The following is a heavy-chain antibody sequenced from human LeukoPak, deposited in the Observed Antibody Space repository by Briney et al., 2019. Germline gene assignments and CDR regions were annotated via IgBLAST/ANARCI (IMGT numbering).Heavy chain of an antibody. Sequence: SETLSLTCTVSGGSISSSSYYWGWIRQPPGKGLEWIGSIYYSGSTYYNPSLKSRVTISVDTSKNQFSLKLTSVTAADTAVYYCARLGDSSGYYFITKYYFDYWGQGTLVPVSS. V-gene: IGHV4-39*01. CDR2: IYYSGST. J-gene: IGHJ4*02. D-gene: IGHD3-22*01. CDR3: ARLGDSSGYYFITKYYFDY. CDR1: GGSISSSSYY.